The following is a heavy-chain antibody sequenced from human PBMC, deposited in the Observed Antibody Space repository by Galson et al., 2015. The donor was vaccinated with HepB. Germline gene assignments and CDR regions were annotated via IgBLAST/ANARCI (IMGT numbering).Heavy chain of an antibody. V-gene: IGHV3-30-3*01. Sequence: SLRLSCAASGFTFSSYAMHWVRQAPGKGLEWVAVISYDGSNKYYADSVKGRFTISRDNSKNTLYLQMNSLRAEDTAVYYCASPINDGVATGVPWGQGTLVTVSS. J-gene: IGHJ5*02. D-gene: IGHD3-3*01. CDR1: GFTFSSYA. CDR2: ISYDGSNK. CDR3: ASPINDGVATGVP.